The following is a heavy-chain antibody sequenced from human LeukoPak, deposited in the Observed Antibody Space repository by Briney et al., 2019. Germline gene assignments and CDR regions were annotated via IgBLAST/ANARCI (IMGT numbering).Heavy chain of an antibody. V-gene: IGHV4-59*08. CDR3: ARRGGYSGYGPFDY. CDR2: IFYSGST. D-gene: IGHD5-12*01. CDR1: GGSISSYY. Sequence: PSETLSLTCTVSGGSISSYYWSWIRQPPGKGLEWIGYIFYSGSTNYNPSLTSRVSISVDTSKNQFSLKLSSVTAADTAVYYCARRGGYSGYGPFDYWGQGTLVTVSS. J-gene: IGHJ4*02.